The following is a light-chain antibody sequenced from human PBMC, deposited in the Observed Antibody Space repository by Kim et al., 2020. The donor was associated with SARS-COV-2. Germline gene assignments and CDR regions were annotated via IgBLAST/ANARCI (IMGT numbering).Light chain of an antibody. V-gene: IGKV1-39*01. CDR2: SVS. CDR1: QTIVTY. CDR3: QQSSSTPRVT. J-gene: IGKJ4*01. Sequence: DIQLTQSPSSLSASVGQRLTITCRASQTIVTYLNWYQQRPGQAPKLLIHSVSILQGGVPSRFSGSGSETEFTLTITSLQPEDSAIYFCQQSSSTPRVTFGGGTKLEI.